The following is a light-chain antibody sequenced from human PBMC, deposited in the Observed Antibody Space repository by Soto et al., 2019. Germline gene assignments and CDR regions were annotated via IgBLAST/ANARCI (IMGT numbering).Light chain of an antibody. CDR2: AAS. J-gene: IGKJ5*01. V-gene: IGKV1-5*01. Sequence: DIQMTQSPSTLSASVGDRVAITCRASQSIDRWLAWYQQKPGKAPKLLIYAASSLQSGVPSRFSGSGSGTEFTLTISSLEPEDFAIYYCQQRSNWLLTSGQGTRLEIK. CDR3: QQRSNWLLT. CDR1: QSIDRW.